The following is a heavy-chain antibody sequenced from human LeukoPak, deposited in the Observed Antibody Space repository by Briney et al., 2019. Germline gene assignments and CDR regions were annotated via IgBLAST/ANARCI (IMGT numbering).Heavy chain of an antibody. J-gene: IGHJ4*02. D-gene: IGHD6-6*01. CDR3: AREYSSSSVDY. CDR2: ISSNGGST. Sequence: GGSLRLSCAAAGFTFSSYAMHWVRQAPGKGLEYVSGISSNGGSTYYANSVKGRFTISRDNSKNTLYLQMGSLRAEDMAVYYCAREYSSSSVDYWGQGTLVTVSS. V-gene: IGHV3-64*01. CDR1: GFTFSSYA.